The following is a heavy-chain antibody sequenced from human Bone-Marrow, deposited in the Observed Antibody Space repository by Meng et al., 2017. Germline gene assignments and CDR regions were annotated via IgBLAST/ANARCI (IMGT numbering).Heavy chain of an antibody. Sequence: ASVKVSCKASGYTFTGYYMHWVRQAPGQGLEWMGWINPNSGGTNYAQKFQGRVTMTRDTSISTAYMELSRLRSDDTAVYYCARVGAIAVVPSFDYWGQGKRVNGAS. D-gene: IGHD6-19*01. J-gene: IGHJ4*02. CDR2: INPNSGGT. CDR1: GYTFTGYY. V-gene: IGHV1-2*02. CDR3: ARVGAIAVVPSFDY.